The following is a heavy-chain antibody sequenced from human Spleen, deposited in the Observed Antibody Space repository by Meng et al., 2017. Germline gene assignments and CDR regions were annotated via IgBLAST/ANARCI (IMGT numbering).Heavy chain of an antibody. CDR2: INPKTGGT. Sequence: ASVKVSCKASGYTFTGYYIHWVRQAPGQGLEWMGRINPKTGGTNYEQKFKGRATMTSDTSAYIELSRLRSDDTAVYYCARMPHNYYGSGSYLGGFDYWGQGTLVTVSS. CDR1: GYTFTGYY. CDR3: ARMPHNYYGSGSYLGGFDY. J-gene: IGHJ4*02. V-gene: IGHV1-2*06. D-gene: IGHD3-10*01.